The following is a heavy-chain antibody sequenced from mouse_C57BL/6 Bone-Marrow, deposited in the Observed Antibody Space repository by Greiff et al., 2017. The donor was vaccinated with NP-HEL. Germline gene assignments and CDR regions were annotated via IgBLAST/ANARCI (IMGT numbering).Heavy chain of an antibody. J-gene: IGHJ4*01. Sequence: QVQLQQPGAELVKPGASVKLSCKASGYTFTSYWMHWVKQRPGPGLEWIGMIHPNSGSINYNEKFKSKATLTVDKSSSTAYMQLSSLTSEDSAVYYCAREGGLSWAMDYWGQGTSVTVSS. CDR1: GYTFTSYW. D-gene: IGHD2-4*01. CDR2: IHPNSGSI. V-gene: IGHV1-64*01. CDR3: AREGGLSWAMDY.